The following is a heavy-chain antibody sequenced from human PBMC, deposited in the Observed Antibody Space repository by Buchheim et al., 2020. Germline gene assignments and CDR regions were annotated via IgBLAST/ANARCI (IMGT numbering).Heavy chain of an antibody. CDR3: AREQGGCSSTSCHQGYGMDV. CDR2: ISYDGSNK. Sequence: QVQLVESGGGVVQPGRSLRLSCAASGFTFSSYAMHWVRQAPGKGLEWVAVISYDGSNKYYADSVKGRFTISRDNSKNTLYLQMNSLRAKDTAVYYCAREQGGCSSTSCHQGYGMDVWGQGTT. J-gene: IGHJ6*02. D-gene: IGHD2-2*01. CDR1: GFTFSSYA. V-gene: IGHV3-30*04.